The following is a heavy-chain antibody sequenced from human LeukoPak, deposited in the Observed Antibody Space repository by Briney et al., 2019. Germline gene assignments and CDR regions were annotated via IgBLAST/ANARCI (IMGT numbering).Heavy chain of an antibody. V-gene: IGHV1-18*01. J-gene: IGHJ3*02. CDR1: GYTFTSYG. D-gene: IGHD3-10*01. CDR3: ARDPVLLWFGELSAGDAFDI. CDR2: VSAYNGNT. Sequence: ASVKVSCKASGYTFTSYGISWVRQAPGQGLEWMGWVSAYNGNTNYAQKLQGRVTMTTDTSTSTAYMELRSLRSDDTAVYYCARDPVLLWFGELSAGDAFDIWGQGTMVTVSS.